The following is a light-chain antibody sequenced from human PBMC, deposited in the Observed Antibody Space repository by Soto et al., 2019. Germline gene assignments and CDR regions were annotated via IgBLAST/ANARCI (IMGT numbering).Light chain of an antibody. CDR1: QGIRND. Sequence: AIQMTQSPSSLSASVGDRVTITCRASQGIRNDLAWYQQKPGKAPKLLMYATSTLEGGVPPRFSGSGSGTDFTLTISSLHPEDSATYYCLQDFSYPYTFGQGTELEIK. CDR3: LQDFSYPYT. J-gene: IGKJ2*01. V-gene: IGKV1-6*02. CDR2: ATS.